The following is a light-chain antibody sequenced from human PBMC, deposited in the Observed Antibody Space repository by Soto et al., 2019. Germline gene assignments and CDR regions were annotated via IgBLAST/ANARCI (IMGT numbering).Light chain of an antibody. Sequence: QSVLTQPASVSGSPGQSITISCTGTSSDVGGYNYVSWFQPFPGKAPKLMIYDFRYRPSGVSNRFSGSKSGNTASLTISGLQAEDEADYYCSSYTSISSPLYVFGTGTKVTVL. J-gene: IGLJ1*01. CDR3: SSYTSISSPLYV. V-gene: IGLV2-14*03. CDR1: SSDVGGYNY. CDR2: DFR.